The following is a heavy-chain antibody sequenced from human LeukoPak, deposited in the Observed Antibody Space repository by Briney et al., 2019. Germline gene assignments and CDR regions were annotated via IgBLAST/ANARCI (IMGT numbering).Heavy chain of an antibody. CDR2: INHSGST. CDR3: ARVGRYCSSTSCPPRWFDP. Sequence: SETLSLTCAVYGGSFSGHYWSWIRQPPGKGLEWIGEINHSGSTNYNPSLKSRVTISVDTSKNQFSLKLSSVTAADTAVYYCARVGRYCSSTSCPPRWFDPWGQGTLVTVSS. D-gene: IGHD2-2*01. V-gene: IGHV4-34*01. J-gene: IGHJ5*02. CDR1: GGSFSGHY.